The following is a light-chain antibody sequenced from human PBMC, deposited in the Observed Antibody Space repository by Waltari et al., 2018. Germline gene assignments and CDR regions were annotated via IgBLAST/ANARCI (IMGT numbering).Light chain of an antibody. CDR3: CSYAGSSLHYV. CDR1: SSDVGPYNY. J-gene: IGLJ1*01. CDR2: DVN. V-gene: IGLV2-11*01. Sequence: QSALTQPRSVSGSPGQSVTISCTGTSSDVGPYNYDSWYQHHPGNAPKLMIYDVNKRPSGVPDRFSGSKSGNTASLTISGLQAEDEADYHCCSYAGSSLHYVFGTVTKVTVL.